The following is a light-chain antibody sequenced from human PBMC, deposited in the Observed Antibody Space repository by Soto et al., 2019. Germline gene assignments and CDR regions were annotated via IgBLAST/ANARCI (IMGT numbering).Light chain of an antibody. CDR2: NAS. V-gene: IGKV3-11*01. CDR1: QSVGTY. CDR3: QQRSNWPPLT. Sequence: EIVLTQSPATLSLSPGERATLSCRASQSVGTYLAWYQQKPGQAPRLLIYNASNRATGIPARFSGSGSGTDFTLTISSLEPEDFEVYYCQQRSNWPPLTFGGGTKVEIK. J-gene: IGKJ4*01.